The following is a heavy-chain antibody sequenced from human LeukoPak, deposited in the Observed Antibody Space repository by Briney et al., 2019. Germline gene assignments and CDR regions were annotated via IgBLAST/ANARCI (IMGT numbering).Heavy chain of an antibody. CDR1: GGTFSSYT. D-gene: IGHD2-2*01. CDR3: AEEISTRCYAY. CDR2: IFPILGIA. J-gene: IGHJ4*02. V-gene: IGHV1-69*02. Sequence: SVKVSCKASGGTFSSYTISWVRQAPGQGLEWMGRIFPILGIANYAQKFQGRVTITADKSTSTAYMELSSLRSEDTAVYYCAEEISTRCYAYWGRGTLVTVSS.